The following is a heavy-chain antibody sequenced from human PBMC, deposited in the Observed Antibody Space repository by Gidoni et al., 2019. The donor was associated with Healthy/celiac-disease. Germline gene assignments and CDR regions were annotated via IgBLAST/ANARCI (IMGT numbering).Heavy chain of an antibody. D-gene: IGHD3-3*01. CDR2: ISSSSSYI. CDR3: AREAGTIFGVVIPHEAFDI. CDR1: GFTFSSYS. J-gene: IGHJ3*02. Sequence: EVQLVESGGGLVKPGGSLRLSCAASGFTFSSYSMNWVRQAPGKGLEWVSSISSSSSYIYYADSVKGRFTISRDNAKNSLYLQMNSLRAEDTAVYYCAREAGTIFGVVIPHEAFDIWGQGTMVTVSS. V-gene: IGHV3-21*01.